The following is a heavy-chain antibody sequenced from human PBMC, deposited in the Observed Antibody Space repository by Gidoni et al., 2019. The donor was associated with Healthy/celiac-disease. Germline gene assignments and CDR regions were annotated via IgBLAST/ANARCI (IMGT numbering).Heavy chain of an antibody. J-gene: IGHJ4*02. V-gene: IGHV1-69*01. CDR2: IIPIFGTA. Sequence: QVQLVQSGAEVKTPGSSVKLSCKLSGGTFSSYAISWVRQDPGQGLEWMGGIIPIFGTANYAQKFQGRVTITADESTSTAYMELSSLRSEDTAVYYCAGVPRDGYNHFDYGGQGTLVTVSS. D-gene: IGHD5-12*01. CDR1: GGTFSSYA. CDR3: AGVPRDGYNHFDY.